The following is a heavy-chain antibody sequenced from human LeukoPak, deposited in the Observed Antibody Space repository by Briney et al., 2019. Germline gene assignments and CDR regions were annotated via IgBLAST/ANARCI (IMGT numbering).Heavy chain of an antibody. CDR3: ARSFVYDSRGGSGYFDY. Sequence: PSETPSLTCTVSDGSISSSSYYWGWIRQPPGKGLEWIGSIYYSGSTYYNPSLKSRVTLSVDTSKNQFSVKLSSVTTADTAMYYCARSFVYDSRGGSGYFDYWGQGTLVTVSS. J-gene: IGHJ4*02. CDR2: IYYSGST. V-gene: IGHV4-39*01. CDR1: DGSISSSSYY. D-gene: IGHD3-22*01.